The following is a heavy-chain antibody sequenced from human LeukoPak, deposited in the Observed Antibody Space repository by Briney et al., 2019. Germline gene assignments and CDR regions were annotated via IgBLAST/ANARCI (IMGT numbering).Heavy chain of an antibody. CDR2: IRYDGSNK. CDR1: GFTFSSYG. J-gene: IGHJ4*02. Sequence: GGSLRLSCAASGFTFSSYGMLWVRQAPGKGLEWVAFIRYDGSNKYYADSVKGRFTISRDNSKNTLYLQMNSLRAEDTAVYYCATLDVGATVYWGQGTLVTVSS. V-gene: IGHV3-30*02. CDR3: ATLDVGATVY. D-gene: IGHD1-26*01.